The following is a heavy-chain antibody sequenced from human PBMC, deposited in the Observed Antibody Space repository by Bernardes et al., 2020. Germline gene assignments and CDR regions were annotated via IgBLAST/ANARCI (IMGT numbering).Heavy chain of an antibody. Sequence: GESLKISCRGSGYNFGTYWIAWVRQMPGKGPEWMGIIYPSDSETSYNPSFQGQVTISADESIGTAYLQWSSLKASDTAMYYCARRNYYDGSGYEHWGQGTLVTVSS. CDR3: ARRNYYDGSGYEH. J-gene: IGHJ4*02. D-gene: IGHD3-22*01. CDR2: IYPSDSET. V-gene: IGHV5-51*01. CDR1: GYNFGTYW.